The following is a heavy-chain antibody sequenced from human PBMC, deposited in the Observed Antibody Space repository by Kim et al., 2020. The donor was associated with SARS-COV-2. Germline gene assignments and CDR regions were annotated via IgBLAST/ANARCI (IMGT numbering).Heavy chain of an antibody. D-gene: IGHD3-10*01. CDR2: ISPYNGKT. CDR3: ARYNYGKSDLNYYYHGMDV. CDR1: GYTFANFG. V-gene: IGHV1-18*01. Sequence: ASVKVSCKASGYTFANFGVSWLRQAPGQGPEWMGWISPYNGKTIYSEKFQGRVTLTTDTSTSTAYMELGSLGPNDTAVFYCARYNYGKSDLNYYYHGMDV. J-gene: IGHJ6*01.